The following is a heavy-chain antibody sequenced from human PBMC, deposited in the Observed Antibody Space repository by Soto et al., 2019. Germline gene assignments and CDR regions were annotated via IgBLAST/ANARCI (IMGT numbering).Heavy chain of an antibody. J-gene: IGHJ4*01. V-gene: IGHV4-39*01. CDR2: IYSNGNT. CDR1: GVPIRSWTYS. Sequence: SVTLSHTCAVSGVPIRSWTYSWGWFCQPPGKSLEWIGTIYSNGNTYSNPSLKSRVTISVDTSNNQLSLKLRSVTAADTAVYYCARHDGFSSGWIFDYWGHGTLVT. CDR3: ARHDGFSSGWIFDY. D-gene: IGHD6-19*01.